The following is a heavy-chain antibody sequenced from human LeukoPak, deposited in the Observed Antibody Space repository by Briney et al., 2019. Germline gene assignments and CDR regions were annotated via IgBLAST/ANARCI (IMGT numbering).Heavy chain of an antibody. J-gene: IGHJ3*02. D-gene: IGHD1-7*01. CDR1: GFAFSSYA. CDR3: AKEAWNFVFRDDAFEM. CDR2: ISGSGTTT. V-gene: IGHV3-23*01. Sequence: GGSLRLSCAVSGFAFSSYAMSWVRQAPGKGLEWVSAISGSGTTTYYANSVKGRFTISRDSSRNTLYLQMNSLRAEDTAVYYCAKEAWNFVFRDDAFEMWGQGTMVTVSS.